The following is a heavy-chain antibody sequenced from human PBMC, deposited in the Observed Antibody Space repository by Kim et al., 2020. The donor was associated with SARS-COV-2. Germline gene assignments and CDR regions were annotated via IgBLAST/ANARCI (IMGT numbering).Heavy chain of an antibody. D-gene: IGHD3-10*01. J-gene: IGHJ6*02. V-gene: IGHV3-72*01. CDR3: VRIGSLYYYGMDV. Sequence: EYAASVKGRFTISRVESTNSLYLQMNSLKTEDTAVYYCVRIGSLYYYGMDVWGQGTTVTVSS.